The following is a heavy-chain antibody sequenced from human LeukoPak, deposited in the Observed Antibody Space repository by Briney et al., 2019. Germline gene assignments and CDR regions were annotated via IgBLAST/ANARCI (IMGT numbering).Heavy chain of an antibody. V-gene: IGHV3-48*02. Sequence: GGSLRLSCAASGFTFSRYTMNWVRQAPGKGLEWVSYISSSSSTIYYADSVKGRFTISRGNAKNSMYLQMNSLRDEDTAVYNCARLYGSGSPWGQGTLVTVSS. CDR2: ISSSSSTI. CDR3: ARLYGSGSP. J-gene: IGHJ5*02. D-gene: IGHD3-10*01. CDR1: GFTFSRYT.